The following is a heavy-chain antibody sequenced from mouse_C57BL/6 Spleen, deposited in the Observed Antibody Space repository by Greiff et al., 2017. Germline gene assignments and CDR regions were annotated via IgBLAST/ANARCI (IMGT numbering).Heavy chain of an antibody. CDR1: GYTFTDHT. J-gene: IGHJ3*01. V-gene: IGHV1-78*01. CDR3: ARGEALAWFAY. CDR2: IYPRDGST. Sequence: QVQLQQSDAELVKPGASVKISCKASGYTFTDHTIHWMKQRPEQGLEWIGYIYPRDGSTKYNETFKGKATLTADKSSSTAYLQLNSLTSEDSAVYICARGEALAWFAYWGQGTLVTVSA.